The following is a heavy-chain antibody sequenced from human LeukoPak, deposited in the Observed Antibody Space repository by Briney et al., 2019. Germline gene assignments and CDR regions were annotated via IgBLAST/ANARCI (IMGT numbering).Heavy chain of an antibody. CDR3: ARGLWVGYSVGSFYFDY. D-gene: IGHD3-10*01. CDR2: IYTSGST. Sequence: SETLSLTCTVSGGSISSGSYYWSWIRQPAGKGLEWIGRIYTSGSTNYNPSLKSRVTISVDTSKNQFSLKLSSVTAADTAVYYCARGLWVGYSVGSFYFDYWGQGTQVSVSS. J-gene: IGHJ4*02. V-gene: IGHV4-61*02. CDR1: GGSISSGSYY.